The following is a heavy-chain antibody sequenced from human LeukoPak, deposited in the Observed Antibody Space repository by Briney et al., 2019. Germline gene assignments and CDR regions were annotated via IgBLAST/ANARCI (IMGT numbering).Heavy chain of an antibody. CDR2: ISGSGGST. D-gene: IGHD3-10*01. J-gene: IGHJ4*02. CDR1: GFTFSSYA. Sequence: PGGSLRLSCAASGFTFSSYAMSWVRQAPGKGLEWVSAISGSGGSTYYADSVKGRFTISRDNSKNTLYLQMNSLRAEDTAVYYCAKDLFYGSGSYYDYWGQGTLVTVSS. CDR3: AKDLFYGSGSYYDY. V-gene: IGHV3-23*01.